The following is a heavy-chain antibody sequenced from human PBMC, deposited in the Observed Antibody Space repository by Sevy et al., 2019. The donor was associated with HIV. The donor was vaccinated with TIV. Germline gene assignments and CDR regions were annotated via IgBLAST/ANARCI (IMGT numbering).Heavy chain of an antibody. CDR1: GGSISAYY. CDR3: ARAPPVRSGDDSLNWFDP. CDR2: ISYTGST. Sequence: SETLSLTCTVSGGSISAYYWSWIRQPPGKPLEYIGYISYTGSTNYNPSLKSRVTISVDTSKNQFSLKLNSVTAADTAVYFCARAPPVRSGDDSLNWFDPWGQGTLVTVSS. V-gene: IGHV4-59*01. J-gene: IGHJ5*02. D-gene: IGHD5-12*01.